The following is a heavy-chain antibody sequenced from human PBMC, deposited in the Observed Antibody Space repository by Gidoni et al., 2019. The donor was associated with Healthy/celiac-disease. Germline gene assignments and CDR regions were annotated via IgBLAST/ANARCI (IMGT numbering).Heavy chain of an antibody. CDR2: IYYSGST. Sequence: QVQLQESGPGLVKPSETLSLTCPVSGGSISSYYWSWIRQPPGKGLEWIGYIYYSGSTNYNPSLKSRVTISVDTSKNQFSLKLSSVTAADTAVYYCARDRGWGITMVRGANNWFDPWGQGTLVTVSS. CDR3: ARDRGWGITMVRGANNWFDP. D-gene: IGHD3-10*01. J-gene: IGHJ5*02. CDR1: GGSISSYY. V-gene: IGHV4-59*01.